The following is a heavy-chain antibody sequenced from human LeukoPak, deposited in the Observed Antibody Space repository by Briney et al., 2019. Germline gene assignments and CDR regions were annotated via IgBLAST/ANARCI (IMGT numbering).Heavy chain of an antibody. CDR3: ARAYYYDTSGYYQFDY. D-gene: IGHD3-22*01. Sequence: GASVKVTCKASGYTFTNYGINWVRQAPGQGLEWMGWISGYNGNTKYAQNFRGRVTMTTDTSTSTGYMEVRSLISNDTAVHYCARAYYYDTSGYYQFDYWGQGTLVSVSS. J-gene: IGHJ4*02. CDR1: GYTFTNYG. V-gene: IGHV1-18*01. CDR2: ISGYNGNT.